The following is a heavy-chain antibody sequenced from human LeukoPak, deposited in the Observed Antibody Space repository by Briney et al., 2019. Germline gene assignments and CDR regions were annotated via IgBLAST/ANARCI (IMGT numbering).Heavy chain of an antibody. CDR2: INPNSGGT. CDR3: ARGGDYGDLYYFDY. D-gene: IGHD4-17*01. Sequence: GASVKVSCKASGYTFTGYYMHWVRQAPGQGLEWMGWINPNSGGTNYAQKFRGRVTMTSDTSNSTAYMELSRLRSDGTAVYYCARGGDYGDLYYFDYWGQGTLVTVSS. CDR1: GYTFTGYY. J-gene: IGHJ4*02. V-gene: IGHV1-2*02.